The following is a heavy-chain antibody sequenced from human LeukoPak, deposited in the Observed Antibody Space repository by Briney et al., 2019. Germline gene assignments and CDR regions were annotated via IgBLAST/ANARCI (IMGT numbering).Heavy chain of an antibody. D-gene: IGHD6-13*01. CDR3: ARDGDEYGSNWYLYFDL. J-gene: IGHJ2*01. Sequence: GGSLRLSCAASGFTFGTYVMSWVRHAPEKALEWVSAMSEDGGSTYYAASVKGRFTISRDNSKNTLYLQMNSLRAEDTALYYCARDGDEYGSNWYLYFDLWGRGTLVTVSS. V-gene: IGHV3-23*01. CDR2: MSEDGGST. CDR1: GFTFGTYV.